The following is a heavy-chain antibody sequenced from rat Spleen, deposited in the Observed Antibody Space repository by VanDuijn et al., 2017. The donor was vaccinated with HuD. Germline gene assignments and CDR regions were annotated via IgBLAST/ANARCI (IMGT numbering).Heavy chain of an antibody. CDR1: GFTFSNYD. V-gene: IGHV5S23*01. Sequence: EVQLVESGGDLVQPGRSLKLSCAVSGFTFSNYDMAWVRQAPTKGLEWVTSISDGGEITSYRDSVKGRFTISSDNEKSTLYLQMDSLRSEDTATYYCARSRGGFDYWGQGVMVTVSS. CDR2: ISDGGEIT. D-gene: IGHD1-4*01. J-gene: IGHJ2*01. CDR3: ARSRGGFDY.